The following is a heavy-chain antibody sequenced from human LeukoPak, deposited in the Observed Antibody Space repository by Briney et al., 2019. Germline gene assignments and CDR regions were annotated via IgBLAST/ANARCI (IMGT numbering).Heavy chain of an antibody. V-gene: IGHV4-59*01. D-gene: IGHD1-14*01. J-gene: IGHJ4*02. CDR2: ISHTGIT. CDR3: ARFRSAADHPDS. Sequence: SGTLSLTCTVSGASITNYYWSWIRQPPGKGLEWIGYISHTGITNYNPSLESQVIISADTSRNQFSLKLTSMTAADTAVYYCARFRSAADHPDSWGQGTLVTVSS. CDR1: GASITNYY.